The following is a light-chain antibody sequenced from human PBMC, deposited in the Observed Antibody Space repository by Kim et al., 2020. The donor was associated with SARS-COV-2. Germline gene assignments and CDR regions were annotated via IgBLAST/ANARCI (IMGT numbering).Light chain of an antibody. J-gene: IGLJ2*01. Sequence: SYELTQPPSVSVAPGKTANITCGGNNIGSRSVHWYQEKPGQAPVLVIYYDSDRPSGIPERFSGSNSGNTATLTISRVEAGDEADYYCQVWESSSDHRGVFGGGTRLTVL. CDR1: NIGSRS. CDR2: YDS. CDR3: QVWESSSDHRGV. V-gene: IGLV3-21*01.